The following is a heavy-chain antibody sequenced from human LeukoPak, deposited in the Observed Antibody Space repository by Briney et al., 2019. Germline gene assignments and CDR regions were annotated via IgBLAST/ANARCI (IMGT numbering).Heavy chain of an antibody. CDR2: ISSGSRTI. D-gene: IGHD2-15*01. CDR1: GFTFSSYS. Sequence: PGGSLRLSCVASGFTFSSYSINWVRQAPGKGLEWVSYISSGSRTICYADSVKGRFTISRDNAKNSLYLQMNRLRTEDTAVYYCARGYCRGGSCYSGDAFDIWGQGTMVTVSS. J-gene: IGHJ3*02. V-gene: IGHV3-48*01. CDR3: ARGYCRGGSCYSGDAFDI.